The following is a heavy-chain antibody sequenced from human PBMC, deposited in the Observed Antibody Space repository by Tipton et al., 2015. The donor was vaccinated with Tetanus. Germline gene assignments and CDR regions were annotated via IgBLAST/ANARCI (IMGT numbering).Heavy chain of an antibody. CDR1: GFTFSTYA. Sequence: SLRLSCAAPGFTFSTYALSWVRQPPGKGLEWVSSITSGGNIPYYADSVRGRFTISRDNSKNTLYLHMDSLRAEDAAIYYCAKDLSPNLGFDLWGRGTLVTVSS. V-gene: IGHV3-23*01. CDR3: AKDLSPNLGFDL. D-gene: IGHD1-14*01. CDR2: ITSGGNIP. J-gene: IGHJ2*01.